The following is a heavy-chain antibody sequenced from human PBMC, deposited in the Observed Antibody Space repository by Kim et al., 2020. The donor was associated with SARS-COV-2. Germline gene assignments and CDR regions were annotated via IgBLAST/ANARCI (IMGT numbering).Heavy chain of an antibody. D-gene: IGHD5-18*01. CDR2: IIPIFGTA. Sequence: SVKVSCKASGGTFSSYAISWVRQAPGQGLEWMGGIIPIFGTANYAQKFQGRVTITADESTSTAYMEPSSLRSEDTAVYYCARDSDSGSEYSYGYSPHQKKYYYYYYMDVWGKGTTVTVSS. CDR1: GGTFSSYA. V-gene: IGHV1-69*13. J-gene: IGHJ6*03. CDR3: ARDSDSGSEYSYGYSPHQKKYYYYYYMDV.